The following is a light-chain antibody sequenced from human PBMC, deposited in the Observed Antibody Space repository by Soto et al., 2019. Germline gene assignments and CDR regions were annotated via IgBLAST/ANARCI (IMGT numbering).Light chain of an antibody. J-gene: IGKJ1*01. CDR1: QSINSF. CDR2: GAY. CDR3: QQYGGSPRT. V-gene: IGKV3-20*01. Sequence: EIVLTQSPGTLSLSPGEGATLSCSASQSINSFLAWYQQRRGQAPRLLIHGAYNRATGIPDRFSGSGSGPDFTLTISRLEPEDFAVYYCQQYGGSPRTFGQGNKV.